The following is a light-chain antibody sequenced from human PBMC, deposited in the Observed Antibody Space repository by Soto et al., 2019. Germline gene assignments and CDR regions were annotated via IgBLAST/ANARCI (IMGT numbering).Light chain of an antibody. CDR3: SSYTTSNTRQIV. Sequence: QSALTQPASVSGSPGQSITISCTGTSSDVGGYNYVSWYQHHPGKAPKLMIYDVSNRPSGVSNRFSGSKSGNTASLTISGLXPXDEADYYCSSYTTSNTRQIVXGTGTKVTVL. CDR1: SSDVGGYNY. J-gene: IGLJ1*01. V-gene: IGLV2-14*03. CDR2: DVS.